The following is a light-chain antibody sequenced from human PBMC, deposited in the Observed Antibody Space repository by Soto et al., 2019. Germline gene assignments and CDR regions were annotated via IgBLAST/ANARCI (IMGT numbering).Light chain of an antibody. CDR2: WAS. CDR3: LQDYNYPWT. V-gene: IGKV4-1*01. J-gene: IGKJ1*01. CDR1: QSVLSNSNNKNY. Sequence: DFVMTQSPDSLAVSLGERATINCKASQSVLSNSNNKNYLAWFQQKSGQPPKLLIYWASTRQSGVPDRFSGSGSATDFTLTISSLQPEDFATYYCLQDYNYPWTFGQGTKVDIK.